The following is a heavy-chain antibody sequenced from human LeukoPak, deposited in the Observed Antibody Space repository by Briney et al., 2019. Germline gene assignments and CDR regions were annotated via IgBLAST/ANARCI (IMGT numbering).Heavy chain of an antibody. Sequence: GGSLRLSCAASGFTFDDYAMHWVRQAPGKGLEWVSGISWNSGSIGYADSVKGRFTISRDNAKNSLYLQMNSLGAEDTALYYCAKSYYYGSGSYYLFDYWGQGTLVTVSS. CDR1: GFTFDDYA. CDR3: AKSYYYGSGSYYLFDY. J-gene: IGHJ4*02. V-gene: IGHV3-9*01. CDR2: ISWNSGSI. D-gene: IGHD3-10*01.